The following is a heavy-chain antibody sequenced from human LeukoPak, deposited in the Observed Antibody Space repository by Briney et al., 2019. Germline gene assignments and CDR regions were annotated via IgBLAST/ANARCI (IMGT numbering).Heavy chain of an antibody. CDR2: INDSGRI. CDR3: ARRWNYGRNYYIDV. CDR1: GGSFSNYY. J-gene: IGHJ6*03. V-gene: IGHV4-34*01. D-gene: IGHD1-7*01. Sequence: PSETLSLTCAVYGGSFSNYYWSWIRQPPGKGLEWIGEINDSGRINYNPSLLSRVTVSVDPSKNQFSLSLTSVTATDTAVYYCARRWNYGRNYYIDVWGKGATLSVSS.